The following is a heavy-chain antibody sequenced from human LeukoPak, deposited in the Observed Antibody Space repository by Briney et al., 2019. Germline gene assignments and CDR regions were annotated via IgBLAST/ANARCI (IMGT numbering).Heavy chain of an antibody. CDR3: ARDPHSLDY. CDR2: IAYTNTI. V-gene: IGHV3-48*01. CDR1: GFSFSSYS. Sequence: GGSLRLSCTASGFSFSSYSMIWVRQAPGKGLEWVAYIAYTNTIHYADSVRGRFAISRDNAKNSLYLQLNSLRAEDTAVYYCARDPHSLDYWGQGTRVTVSS. J-gene: IGHJ4*02.